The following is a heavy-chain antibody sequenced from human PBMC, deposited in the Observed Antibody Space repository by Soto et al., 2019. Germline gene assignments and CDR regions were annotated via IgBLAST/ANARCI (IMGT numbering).Heavy chain of an antibody. J-gene: IGHJ6*02. D-gene: IGHD3-3*01. CDR1: GGTFSSYA. CDR3: ARGRHEEWLFPIYDYYYGMDV. CDR2: IIPIFGTA. Sequence: SVKVSCKASGGTFSSYAISWVRQAPGQGLEWMGGIIPIFGTANYAQKFQGRVTITADESTSTAYMELSSLRSEDTAVYYCARGRHEEWLFPIYDYYYGMDVWGQGTTVTVSS. V-gene: IGHV1-69*13.